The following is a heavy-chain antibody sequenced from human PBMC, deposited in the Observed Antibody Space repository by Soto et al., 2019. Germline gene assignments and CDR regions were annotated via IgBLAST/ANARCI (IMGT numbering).Heavy chain of an antibody. CDR2: IYYSGST. Sequence: QVQLQESGPGLVKPSQTLSLTCTVSGGSISSGGYYCSWIRQHPGKGLEWNGYIYYSGSTYYNPSLKSRFTISVDTSKNQFSLKLSSVTAADTAVYYCARGWDGYNYRGGMDVWGQGTTVTVSS. J-gene: IGHJ6*02. V-gene: IGHV4-31*03. CDR3: ARGWDGYNYRGGMDV. CDR1: GGSISSGGYY. D-gene: IGHD5-12*01.